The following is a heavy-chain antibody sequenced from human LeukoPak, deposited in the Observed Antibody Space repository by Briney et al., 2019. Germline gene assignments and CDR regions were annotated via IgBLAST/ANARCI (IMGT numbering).Heavy chain of an antibody. CDR2: ISIFTSSI. Sequence: GGSLRLSCAASGFTFSNYHMTWVRQAPGKGLEWISYISIFTSSIYYADSVKGRFTISRDDAENSVYLQMNSLRVEDTAVYYCARTHERYLDHWGQGILVTVSS. V-gene: IGHV3-48*01. J-gene: IGHJ4*02. CDR1: GFTFSNYH. CDR3: ARTHERYLDH.